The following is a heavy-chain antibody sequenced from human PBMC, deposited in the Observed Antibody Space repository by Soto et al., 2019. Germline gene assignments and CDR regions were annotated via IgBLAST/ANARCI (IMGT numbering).Heavy chain of an antibody. D-gene: IGHD3-22*01. Sequence: PGGSLRLSCAASGFTFDDYAMHWVRQAPGKGLEWVSGISWNSGSIGYADSVKGRFTISRDNAKNSLYLQMNSLRAEGTALYYCAKSVDYYDSSGSYYYYGMDVWGQGTTVTVSS. V-gene: IGHV3-9*01. CDR1: GFTFDDYA. CDR2: ISWNSGSI. J-gene: IGHJ6*02. CDR3: AKSVDYYDSSGSYYYYGMDV.